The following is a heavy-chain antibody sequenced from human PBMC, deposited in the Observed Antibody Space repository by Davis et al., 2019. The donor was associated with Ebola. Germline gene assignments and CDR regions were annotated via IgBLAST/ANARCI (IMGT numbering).Heavy chain of an antibody. J-gene: IGHJ3*02. CDR3: ARNRYCGSTSCYTDAFDI. V-gene: IGHV1-18*01. CDR1: GHTFTTYG. Sequence: ASVKVSCKASGHTFTTYGISWVRQAPGQGLEWMGWISAYNGNTNYAQNLQGRLTMTTDTSTSTAYMELRSLRSDDTAVYYCARNRYCGSTSCYTDAFDIWGQGTMVIVSS. CDR2: ISAYNGNT. D-gene: IGHD2-2*02.